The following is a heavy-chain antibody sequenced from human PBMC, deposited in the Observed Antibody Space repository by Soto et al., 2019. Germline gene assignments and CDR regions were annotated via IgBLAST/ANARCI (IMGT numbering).Heavy chain of an antibody. D-gene: IGHD5-12*01. CDR1: GFTFSSYG. CDR3: SGEGKDVVDTIRPYYFNS. CDR2: IWYDGSNK. V-gene: IGHV3-33*01. J-gene: IGHJ4*02. Sequence: QVQLVESGGGVVQPGRSLRLSCAASGFTFSSYGMHWVRQAPGKGLEWVAVIWYDGSNKYYADSVKGRFTISRDNSKNTLALQMNSLRAEDTAVYYCSGEGKDVVDTIRPYYFNSWAQGTLVTVSS.